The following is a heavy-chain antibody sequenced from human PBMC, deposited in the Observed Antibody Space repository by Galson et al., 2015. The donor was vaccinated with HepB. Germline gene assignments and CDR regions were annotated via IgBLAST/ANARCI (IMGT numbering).Heavy chain of an antibody. Sequence: SLRLSCAASGISFSSHSMNWVRQAPGMGLDWVSIISNNNYYIYYADSVKGRFTVSRDNARNSLFLQMNSLRPDDTAVYYCARSTLNIFGTMIKPLDYWGPGTQVIVSS. CDR3: ARSTLNIFGTMIKPLDY. V-gene: IGHV3-21*06. J-gene: IGHJ4*02. CDR1: GISFSSHS. CDR2: ISNNNYYI. D-gene: IGHD3-3*02.